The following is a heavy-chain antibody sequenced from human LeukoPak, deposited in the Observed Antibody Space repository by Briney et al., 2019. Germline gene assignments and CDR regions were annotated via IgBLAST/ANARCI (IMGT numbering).Heavy chain of an antibody. CDR2: IWFDGSNK. Sequence: PGGSLRLSCAGSGFIFSSYAMHWVRQAPGKGLEWVAVIWFDGSNKYYADSVKGRFTISRDNSKNTVYLQMNSLRAEDTAVFYCARDRGYSSRWDFGKDYYMDVWGKGTTVTVSS. V-gene: IGHV3-33*08. CDR1: GFIFSSYA. D-gene: IGHD6-13*01. J-gene: IGHJ6*03. CDR3: ARDRGYSSRWDFGKDYYMDV.